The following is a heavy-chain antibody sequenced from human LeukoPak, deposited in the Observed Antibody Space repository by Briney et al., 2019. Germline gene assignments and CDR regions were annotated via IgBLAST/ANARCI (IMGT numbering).Heavy chain of an antibody. V-gene: IGHV4-39*07. CDR1: GGSISSSSYY. J-gene: IGHJ4*02. D-gene: IGHD3-3*01. Sequence: SETLSLTCTVSGGSISSSSYYWSWIRQPPGKGLEWIGEINHSGSTNYNPSLKSRVTISVDTSKNQFSLKLSSVTAADTAVYYCARRCYDFWSGPSGRYYFDYWGQETLVTVSS. CDR3: ARRCYDFWSGPSGRYYFDY. CDR2: INHSGST.